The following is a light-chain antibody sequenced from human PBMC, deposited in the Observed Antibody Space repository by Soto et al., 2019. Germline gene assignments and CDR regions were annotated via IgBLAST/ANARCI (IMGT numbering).Light chain of an antibody. Sequence: QITQSASTLSGSVGDRGTITCRASQTFRSRLAGFHQQPGKAPKLLIXYASSLGNGVPQRFRGSGSGKEFTLTISNPQPDDFASYYCQQYERYAPWTFGQGTKVDI. CDR2: YAS. CDR1: QTFRSR. J-gene: IGKJ1*01. CDR3: QQYERYAPWT. V-gene: IGKV1-5*01.